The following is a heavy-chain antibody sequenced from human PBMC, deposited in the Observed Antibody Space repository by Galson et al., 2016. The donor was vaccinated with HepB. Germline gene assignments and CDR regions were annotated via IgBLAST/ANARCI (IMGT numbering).Heavy chain of an antibody. CDR2: IWHDGSQK. Sequence: SLRISCAASGFTFSSYWMTWVRQPPGKGLEWVASIWHDGSQKFYADSVKGRFTISRDNSKNTVHLQMNSLRAVDTAVYYCARDASGSRADFDYWGQGIPVTVSS. D-gene: IGHD3-10*01. CDR3: ARDASGSRADFDY. V-gene: IGHV3-33*08. J-gene: IGHJ4*02. CDR1: GFTFSSYW.